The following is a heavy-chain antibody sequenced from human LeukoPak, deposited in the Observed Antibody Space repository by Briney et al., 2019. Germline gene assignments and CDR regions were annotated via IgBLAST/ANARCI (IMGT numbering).Heavy chain of an antibody. CDR1: GFTFSRYW. CDR3: ARAGVATITLGY. D-gene: IGHD5-12*01. Sequence: GGSLRLSCAASGFTFSRYWMHWVRQAPGKGLVWVSRINSDGSSTSYADSVKGRFTISRDNAENTLYLQMNSLRAEDTAVNYCARAGVATITLGYWGQGTLVTVSS. V-gene: IGHV3-74*01. J-gene: IGHJ4*02. CDR2: INSDGSST.